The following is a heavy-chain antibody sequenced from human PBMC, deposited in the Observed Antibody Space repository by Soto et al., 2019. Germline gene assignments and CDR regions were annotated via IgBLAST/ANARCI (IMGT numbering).Heavy chain of an antibody. Sequence: SETLSLTCTVSGGSIRSGDYYWSWLRQPPGKGLEWIGYNYYGGSTYYNPSLMSRVTMSVDPSKNQFSLKLSSVTAADTAVYYCARVAKMLYDRSLLSRRSSNWFDPWGQGTLVTVSS. J-gene: IGHJ5*02. V-gene: IGHV4-30-4*01. D-gene: IGHD2-8*01. CDR2: NYYGGST. CDR3: ARVAKMLYDRSLLSRRSSNWFDP. CDR1: GGSIRSGDYY.